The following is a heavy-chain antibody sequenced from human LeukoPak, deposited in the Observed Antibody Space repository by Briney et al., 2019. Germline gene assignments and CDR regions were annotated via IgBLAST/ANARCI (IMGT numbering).Heavy chain of an antibody. V-gene: IGHV3-48*03. J-gene: IGHJ3*02. D-gene: IGHD3-22*01. CDR3: ARDLATYYYDSSGYPDAFDI. Sequence: GRSLRLSCAASGFTFSSYEMSSGRQAPGNGLGWVSYITSRGSTKYYAESVKGRFTISRDNAKNSLYLQMNSLRAEDTAVYYCARDLATYYYDSSGYPDAFDIWGQGTMVTVSS. CDR1: GFTFSSYE. CDR2: ITSRGSTK.